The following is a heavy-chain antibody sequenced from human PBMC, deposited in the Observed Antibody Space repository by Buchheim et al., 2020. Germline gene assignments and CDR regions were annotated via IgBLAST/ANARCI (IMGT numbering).Heavy chain of an antibody. CDR2: ISSSSSYI. CDR3: ARKSLDYYGSGGMDV. Sequence: EVQLVESGGGLVKPGGSLRLSCAASGFTFSSYSMNWVRQAPGKGLEWVSSISSSSSYIYYADSVKGRFTISRDNAKNSLYLQMNGLRAEDTAVYYCARKSLDYYGSGGMDVWGQGTT. J-gene: IGHJ6*02. CDR1: GFTFSSYS. V-gene: IGHV3-21*01. D-gene: IGHD3-10*01.